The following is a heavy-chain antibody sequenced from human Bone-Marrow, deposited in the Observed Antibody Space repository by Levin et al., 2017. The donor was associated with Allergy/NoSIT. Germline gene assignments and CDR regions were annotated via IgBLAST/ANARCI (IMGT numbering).Heavy chain of an antibody. D-gene: IGHD1/OR15-1a*01. CDR2: ISSRGTTM. CDR1: GFTFSIYS. Sequence: GGSLRLSCTVSGFTFSIYSINWVRQAPGKGLEWVSYISSRGTTMYLADSVKGRFTISRDNAKNSLSLKMNSLRADDTAVYYCARDMNKAHYNYGLDVWGQGTTVTVSS. J-gene: IGHJ6*02. V-gene: IGHV3-48*04. CDR3: ARDMNKAHYNYGLDV.